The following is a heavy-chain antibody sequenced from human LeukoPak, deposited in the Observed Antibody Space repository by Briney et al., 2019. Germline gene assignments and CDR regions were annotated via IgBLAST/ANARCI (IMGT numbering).Heavy chain of an antibody. CDR2: INPNSGGT. J-gene: IGHJ4*02. CDR1: GYTFTIYY. Sequence: ASVKVSCKASGYTFTIYYMHWVRQAPGQGLEWMGWINPNSGGTSYAQRFQGRVTMTRDTSLSTAYMELSGLTSADTAVYYCARNPPYCTSTTCYNDYWGQGTLVTVSS. CDR3: ARNPPYCTSTTCYNDY. V-gene: IGHV1-2*02. D-gene: IGHD2-2*02.